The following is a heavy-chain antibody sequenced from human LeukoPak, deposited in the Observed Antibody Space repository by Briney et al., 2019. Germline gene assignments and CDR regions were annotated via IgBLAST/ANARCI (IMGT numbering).Heavy chain of an antibody. CDR3: AKDSPAGTFDF. CDR2: ISSDGSDK. J-gene: IGHJ4*02. Sequence: GRSLRLSCAASGFTFSSYGMHWVRQAPGKGLEWVAVISSDGSDKYYAESVKGRFTISRDNSKNTLSPQMNSLRDEDTAVYYCAKDSPAGTFDFWGQGTLVTVSS. V-gene: IGHV3-30*18. D-gene: IGHD1-7*01. CDR1: GFTFSSYG.